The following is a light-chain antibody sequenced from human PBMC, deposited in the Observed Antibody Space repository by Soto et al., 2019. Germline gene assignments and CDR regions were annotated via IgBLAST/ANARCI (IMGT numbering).Light chain of an antibody. CDR1: SGDVGGYNY. CDR3: SSYTSSSTDV. CDR2: EVS. V-gene: IGLV2-14*01. Sequence: QSVLTQPASVSGSPGQSITISCTGTSGDVGGYNYVSWYHQHPGKAPKLMIYEVSRRPSGVSNRFSGSKSANTASLTISGLQAEDEADYYCSSYTSSSTDVFGTGTKLTVL. J-gene: IGLJ1*01.